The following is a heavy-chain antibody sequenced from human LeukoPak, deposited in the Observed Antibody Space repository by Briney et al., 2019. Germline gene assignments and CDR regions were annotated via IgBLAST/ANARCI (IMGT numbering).Heavy chain of an antibody. V-gene: IGHV3-21*01. Sequence: GGSLRLSCAASGFTFSSYSMNWVRQAPRKGLEWVSSISSSSSYIYYADSVKGRFTISRDNSRNIMNLQTDSLRPEDTALYYCARAMVRGVIPYWGQGTLVTVSS. CDR2: ISSSSSYI. D-gene: IGHD3-10*01. CDR3: ARAMVRGVIPY. J-gene: IGHJ4*02. CDR1: GFTFSSYS.